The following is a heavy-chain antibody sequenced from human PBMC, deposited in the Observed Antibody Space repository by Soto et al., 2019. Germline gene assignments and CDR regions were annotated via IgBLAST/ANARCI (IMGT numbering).Heavy chain of an antibody. CDR2: IYYSGST. V-gene: IGHV4-39*01. CDR3: ARGDIVLVPAAIHWYFDL. J-gene: IGHJ2*01. Sequence: QLQLQESGPGLVKPSETLSLTCTVSGGSISSSSYYWGWIRQPPGKGLEWIGSIYYSGSTYYNPSLKSHVTISVDTSKNQFSLKLSSVTAADTAVYYCARGDIVLVPAAIHWYFDLWGRGTLVTVSS. D-gene: IGHD2-2*01. CDR1: GGSISSSSYY.